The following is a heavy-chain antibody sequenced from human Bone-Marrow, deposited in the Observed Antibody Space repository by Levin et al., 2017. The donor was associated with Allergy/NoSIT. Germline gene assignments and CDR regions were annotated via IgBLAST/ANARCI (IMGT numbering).Heavy chain of an antibody. D-gene: IGHD2-15*01. CDR1: GFTFSHYG. Sequence: GGSLRLSCVVSGFTFSHYGMHWVRQAPGKGLEWMAVISYDGITEYYADSVKGRFTISRDNSNNTLYLQMNNLRAEDTAVYYCAKDSGYCSGGSCYSEHVASWGQGTLVTVSS. CDR2: ISYDGITE. J-gene: IGHJ5*01. CDR3: AKDSGYCSGGSCYSEHVAS. V-gene: IGHV3-30*18.